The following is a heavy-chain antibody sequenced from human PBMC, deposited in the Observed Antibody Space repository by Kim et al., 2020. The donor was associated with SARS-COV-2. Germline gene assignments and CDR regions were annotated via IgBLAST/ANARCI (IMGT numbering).Heavy chain of an antibody. J-gene: IGHJ5*02. CDR2: IYYSGST. Sequence: SETLSLTCTVSGGSISSYYWSWIRQPPGKGLEWIGYIYYSGSTNYNPSLKSRVTISVDTSKNQFSLKLSSVTAADTAVYYCARVPLSRYSGSYLGWFDPWGQGTLVTVSS. V-gene: IGHV4-59*01. CDR1: GGSISSYY. CDR3: ARVPLSRYSGSYLGWFDP. D-gene: IGHD1-26*01.